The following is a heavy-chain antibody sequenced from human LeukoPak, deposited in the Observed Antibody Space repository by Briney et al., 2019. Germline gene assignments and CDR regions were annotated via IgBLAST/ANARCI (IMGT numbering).Heavy chain of an antibody. D-gene: IGHD1-26*01. CDR2: ISTSGTNT. J-gene: IGHJ4*02. CDR1: GFTFSRYA. V-gene: IGHV3-23*01. CDR3: AKDFRAGSPGYYFDC. Sequence: PGGSLRLSCAASGFTFSRYAMSWVRQAPGKGLEWVSTISTSGTNTYYADSVKGRFTISRDNSKSTLYLQINSLRVEDTAVYYCAKDFRAGSPGYYFDCWGQGTLVTVSS.